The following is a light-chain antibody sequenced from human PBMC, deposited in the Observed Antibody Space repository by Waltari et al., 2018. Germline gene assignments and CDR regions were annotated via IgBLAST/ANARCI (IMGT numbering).Light chain of an antibody. J-gene: IGKJ5*01. CDR1: QSVSSSY. V-gene: IGKV3-20*01. CDR2: GAS. CDR3: QXXXSSPPIX. Sequence: EIVLTXXPGTLSLSPGERATLSCRASQSVSSSYLAWYQQKPGQAPRLLIHGASSRAXGIPDRFXXSXSGTDFXXXISRLEPEDXAVYYCQXXXSSPPIXXXQXTRLXIK.